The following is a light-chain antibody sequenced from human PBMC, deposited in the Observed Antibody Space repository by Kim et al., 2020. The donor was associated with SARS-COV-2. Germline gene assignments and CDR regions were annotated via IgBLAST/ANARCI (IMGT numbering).Light chain of an antibody. CDR1: QTISTW. CDR2: LAS. J-gene: IGKJ2*01. Sequence: DIQMTQSPSTLSASVGDRVTITCRASQTISTWLAWYQQKPGKAPNRLIYLASTLETGVPSRFIGSGSGTEFTLTIDSLQPDDFATYFCQHYSRFPYTFGQGTKLEI. CDR3: QHYSRFPYT. V-gene: IGKV1-5*03.